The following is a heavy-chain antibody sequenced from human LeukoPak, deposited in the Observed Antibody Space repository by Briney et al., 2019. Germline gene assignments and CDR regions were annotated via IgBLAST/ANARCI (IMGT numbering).Heavy chain of an antibody. D-gene: IGHD2-2*03. V-gene: IGHV4-34*01. CDR1: GGSFSGYY. CDR2: INHSGST. Sequence: SSETLSLTCAVYGGSFSGYYWSWIRQPPGKGLEWIGEINHSGSTNYNPSLKSRVTISVDTSKNQFSLKLSSVTAADTAVYYCARGLGYFRGSGYCGQGTLVTVSS. J-gene: IGHJ4*02. CDR3: ARGLGYFRGSGY.